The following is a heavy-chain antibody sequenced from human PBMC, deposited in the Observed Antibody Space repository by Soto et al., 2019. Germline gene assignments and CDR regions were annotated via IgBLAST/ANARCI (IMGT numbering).Heavy chain of an antibody. CDR2: IYYSGST. D-gene: IGHD6-13*01. J-gene: IGHJ4*02. CDR1: GGSVSSGSYY. V-gene: IGHV4-61*01. Sequence: SEPLSLTCTVSGGSVSSGSYYWSWIRQPPGKGLEWIGYIYYSGSTNYNPSLKSRVTISVDTSKNQFSLKLGSVTAADTAVYYCARAAIAAAPDYWGQGTLVTVSS. CDR3: ARAAIAAAPDY.